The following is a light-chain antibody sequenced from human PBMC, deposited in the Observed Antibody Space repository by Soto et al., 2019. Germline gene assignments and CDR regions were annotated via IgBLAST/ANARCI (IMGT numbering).Light chain of an antibody. CDR2: LEGSGSY. CDR3: ETWDSNTHRV. V-gene: IGLV4-60*03. CDR1: SGHSSYI. J-gene: IGLJ3*02. Sequence: QPVLTQSSSASASLGSSVKLTCTLSSGHSSYIIAWHQQQPGKAPRYLMKLEGSGSYNKGSGVPDRVSGSSSGADRYLTISNLQSEDEADYYCETWDSNTHRVFGGGTQLTVL.